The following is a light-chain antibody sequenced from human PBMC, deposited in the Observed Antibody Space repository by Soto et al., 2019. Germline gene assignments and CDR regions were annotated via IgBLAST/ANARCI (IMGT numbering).Light chain of an antibody. CDR2: AAS. J-gene: IGKJ2*01. CDR3: QQYKTSLYS. V-gene: IGKV1-39*01. CDR1: QSISSH. Sequence: DIQMTQSPSSLSASVGDRVTITCRASQSISSHLNWYQQKPGKAPKLLIYAASSLQSGVPSRFSGSRSGTEFTLTINSLQPDDFATYFCQQYKTSLYSFGQGTKVDIK.